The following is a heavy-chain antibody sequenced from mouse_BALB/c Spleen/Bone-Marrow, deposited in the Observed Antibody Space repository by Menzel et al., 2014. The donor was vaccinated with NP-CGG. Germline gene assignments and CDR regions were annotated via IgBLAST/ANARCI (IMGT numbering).Heavy chain of an antibody. CDR3: SRGVLAYFDY. CDR2: IDPYSGGT. V-gene: IGHV1S135*01. CDR1: GYAFTNYN. D-gene: IGHD2-14*01. Sequence: VQLKDSGPELVKPGASVKVSCKASGYAFTNYNMNWVKQSHGKSLEWIGYIDPYSGGTNYNQKFRGKATLTVDKSSSTAYMHLNSLTSEDSAVYYCSRGVLAYFDYWGQGTTLPVSS. J-gene: IGHJ2*01.